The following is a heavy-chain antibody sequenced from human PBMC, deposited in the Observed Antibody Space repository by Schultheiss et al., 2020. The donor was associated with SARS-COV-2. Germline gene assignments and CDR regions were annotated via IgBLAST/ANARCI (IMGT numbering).Heavy chain of an antibody. CDR2: ISAYNGNT. Sequence: ASVKVSCKASGYTFTSYGISWVRQAPGQGLEWMGWISAYNGNTNYAQKLQGRVTMTTDTSTSTAYMELRSLRSDDTAVYYCARGGYDILTGYYEVYYYYGMDVWGQGTTVTVSS. J-gene: IGHJ6*02. V-gene: IGHV1-18*01. CDR1: GYTFTSYG. D-gene: IGHD3-9*01. CDR3: ARGGYDILTGYYEVYYYYGMDV.